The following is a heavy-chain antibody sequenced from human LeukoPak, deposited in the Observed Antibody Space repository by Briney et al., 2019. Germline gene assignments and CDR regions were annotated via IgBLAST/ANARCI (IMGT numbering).Heavy chain of an antibody. CDR3: ARGRYGDYH. V-gene: IGHV3-74*01. J-gene: IGHJ4*02. D-gene: IGHD4-17*01. CDR1: GFTFTNYW. Sequence: GGSLRLSCAASGFTFTNYWMFRVRQAPGKGLVWASGINPDGSTTTYADSVKGRFTISRENAKSTLYLHMNILRVEDTAVYYCARGRYGDYHWGQGILVTVSS. CDR2: INPDGSTT.